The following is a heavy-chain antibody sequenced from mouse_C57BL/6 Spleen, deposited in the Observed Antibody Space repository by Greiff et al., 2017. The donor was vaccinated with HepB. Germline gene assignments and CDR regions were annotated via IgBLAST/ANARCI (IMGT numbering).Heavy chain of an antibody. CDR2: ISSGSSTI. CDR3: ARGTMVTSFDD. Sequence: EVKLMESGGGLVKPGGSLKLSCAASGFTFSDYGMHWVRQAPEKGLEWVAYISSGSSTIYYADTVKGRFTISRDNAKNTLFLQMTSLRSEDTAMYYCARGTMVTSFDDWGQGTTLTVSS. CDR1: GFTFSDYG. J-gene: IGHJ2*01. V-gene: IGHV5-17*01. D-gene: IGHD2-2*01.